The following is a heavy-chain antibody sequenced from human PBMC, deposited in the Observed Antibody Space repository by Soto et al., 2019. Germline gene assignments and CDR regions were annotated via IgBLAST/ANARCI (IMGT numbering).Heavy chain of an antibody. Sequence: GGTRRRSCAAAGFPLSDYDMSWIRQAPGKGLEWVSYISGSGCTLXXAGSVKGXXPSSRGKAKKXRYLQXRSLRAEDTAVYYCARDPHRIGLYYFDYWGQGT. V-gene: IGHV3-11*01. CDR3: ARDPHRIGLYYFDY. CDR2: ISGSGCTL. CDR1: GFPLSDYD. J-gene: IGHJ4*02.